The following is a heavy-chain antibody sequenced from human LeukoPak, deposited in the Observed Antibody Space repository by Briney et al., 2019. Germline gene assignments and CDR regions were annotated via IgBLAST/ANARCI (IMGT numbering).Heavy chain of an antibody. J-gene: IGHJ5*02. D-gene: IGHD3-10*01. Sequence: ASVKVSCKASGYTFTGYYMHWVRQAPGQGLEWMGWINPNSGGTNYAQKFQGRVTMTRDTSISTAYMELSRLRSDDTAVYYCARATYYYGSGSHNWFDPWGQGTLVTVPS. CDR2: INPNSGGT. CDR3: ARATYYYGSGSHNWFDP. CDR1: GYTFTGYY. V-gene: IGHV1-2*02.